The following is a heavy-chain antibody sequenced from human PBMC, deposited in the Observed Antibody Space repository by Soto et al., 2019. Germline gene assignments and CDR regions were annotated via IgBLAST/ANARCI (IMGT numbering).Heavy chain of an antibody. CDR3: AKPRIAARRRGAFDI. CDR1: GFTFSSYA. Sequence: GGYPKLSCAASGFTFSSYAMSWVRQAPGKGLEWVSAISGSGGSTYYADSVKGRFTISRDNSKNTLYLQMNSLRAEDTAVYYCAKPRIAARRRGAFDIWGQGTMVTVSS. J-gene: IGHJ3*02. D-gene: IGHD6-6*01. V-gene: IGHV3-23*01. CDR2: ISGSGGST.